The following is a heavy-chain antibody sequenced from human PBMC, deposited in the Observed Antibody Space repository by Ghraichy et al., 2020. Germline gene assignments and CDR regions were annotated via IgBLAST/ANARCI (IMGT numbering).Heavy chain of an antibody. D-gene: IGHD2-2*01. CDR2: INHSGST. J-gene: IGHJ3*02. CDR1: GGSFSGYY. V-gene: IGHV4-34*01. CDR3: ARVSDIVVVPAAIRAFDI. Sequence: ETLSLTCAVYGGSFSGYYWSWIRQPPGKGLEWIGEINHSGSTNYNPSLKSRVTISVDTSKNQFSLKLSSVTAADTAVYYCARVSDIVVVPAAIRAFDIWGQGTMVTVSS.